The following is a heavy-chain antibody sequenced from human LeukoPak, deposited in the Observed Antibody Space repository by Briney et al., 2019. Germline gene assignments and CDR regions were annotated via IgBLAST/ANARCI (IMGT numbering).Heavy chain of an antibody. CDR3: ARHARSRYDFWSGYYAVDY. V-gene: IGHV4-59*08. CDR2: IYYSGST. D-gene: IGHD3-3*01. J-gene: IGHJ4*02. CDR1: GGSISSYY. Sequence: PSETLSLTCTVSGGSISSYYWSWIRQPPGKGLGWIGYIYYSGSTNYNPSLKSRVTISVDTSKNQFSLKLSSVTAADTAVYYCARHARSRYDFWSGYYAVDYWGQGTLVTVSS.